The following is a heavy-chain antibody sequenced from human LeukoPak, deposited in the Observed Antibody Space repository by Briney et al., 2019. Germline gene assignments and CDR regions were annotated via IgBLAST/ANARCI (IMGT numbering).Heavy chain of an antibody. V-gene: IGHV3-74*01. CDR3: ARDRGYCTGTSCRNWFDP. CDR1: GFSVSTYK. Sequence: GGSLGLSCAASGFSVSTYKMHWVRQAPGKGLVWVSDMDSSESATDYADSVKGRFTVSRDNTQNTLYLQMNSLRIEDTAVYYCARDRGYCTGTSCRNWFDPWGQGTLVTVAS. D-gene: IGHD2-8*02. J-gene: IGHJ5*02. CDR2: MDSSESAT.